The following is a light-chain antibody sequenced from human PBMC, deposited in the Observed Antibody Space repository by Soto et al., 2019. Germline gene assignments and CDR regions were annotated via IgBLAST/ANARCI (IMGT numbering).Light chain of an antibody. CDR2: DNN. CDR3: GPWDSSLSAGV. V-gene: IGLV1-51*01. CDR1: SYNIGNNY. Sequence: QSVLTQPPSVYAAPGQKSTISCFGSSYNIGNNYVTSYQQLPGTVPKLLIYDNNKRPSVIPDRFSGSQSGTSATLGITGLQTGYEDDYYCGPWDSSLSAGVFGTGTKVTVL. J-gene: IGLJ1*01.